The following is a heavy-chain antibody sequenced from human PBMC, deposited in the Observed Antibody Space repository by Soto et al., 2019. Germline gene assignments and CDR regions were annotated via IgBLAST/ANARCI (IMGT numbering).Heavy chain of an antibody. V-gene: IGHV1-2*02. Sequence: QVQLVQSGAEVKEPGASMKVSCKASGYTFTDHYINWVRKAPGQRPKYMGWIHPASGDTKYTQRFQGRVTMTRDTSISTAYMELRRLTSDDTAVYYCARDLSRQSYKWFDPWGQGTLVTVSS. CDR3: ARDLSRQSYKWFDP. D-gene: IGHD3-16*02. CDR1: GYTFTDHY. J-gene: IGHJ5*01. CDR2: IHPASGDT.